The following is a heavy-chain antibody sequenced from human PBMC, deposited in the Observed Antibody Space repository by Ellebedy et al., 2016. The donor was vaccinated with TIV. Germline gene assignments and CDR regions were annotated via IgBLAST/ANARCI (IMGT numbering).Heavy chain of an antibody. CDR1: GYTFTANY. V-gene: IGHV1-2*02. J-gene: IGHJ6*02. CDR3: ARVRRGSSGMDV. CDR2: VNPDSGST. Sequence: PSVKVSCKASGYTFTANYMHWVRHAPGHGLEWMGWVNPDSGSTNLAQRFQGRVTMTRDTSVNTAYMELGRLESCDTATYYCARVRRGSSGMDVWGQGTTVTVS. D-gene: IGHD6-19*01.